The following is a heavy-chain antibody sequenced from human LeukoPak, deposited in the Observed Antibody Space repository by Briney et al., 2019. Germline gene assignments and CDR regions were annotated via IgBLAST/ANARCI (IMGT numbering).Heavy chain of an antibody. V-gene: IGHV3-74*01. Sequence: TGGSLRLSCAASGFTLSSYWMHWVRQAPGKGLVWVSRINSDGSYTSYSDSVRGRFTISRDNAKNTLYLQMNSLRAEDSATYYCARDIAVAGVRDAFDIWGQGTMVTVSS. CDR3: ARDIAVAGVRDAFDI. J-gene: IGHJ3*02. CDR2: INSDGSYT. D-gene: IGHD6-19*01. CDR1: GFTLSSYW.